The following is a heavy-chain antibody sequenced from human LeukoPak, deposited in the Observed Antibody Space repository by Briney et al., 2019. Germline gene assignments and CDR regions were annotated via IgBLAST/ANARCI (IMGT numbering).Heavy chain of an antibody. V-gene: IGHV5-51*01. CDR2: IYPGDSDT. CDR3: ARLIIPTAPFDY. J-gene: IGHJ4*02. CDR1: GYSFTSCW. Sequence: GESPKISCKASGYSFTSCWIGWVRQMPGKGLEWMGIIYPGDSDTRYSPSFQGQVTISADKSVSTAYLWWSSLKASDTAMYYCARLIIPTAPFDYWGQGTLVTVSS. D-gene: IGHD2/OR15-2a*01.